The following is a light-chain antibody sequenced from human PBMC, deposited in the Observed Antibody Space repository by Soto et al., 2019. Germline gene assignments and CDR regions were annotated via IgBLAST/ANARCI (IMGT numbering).Light chain of an antibody. CDR3: QHYNGYSTWT. Sequence: DIQMTQSPSTLSGSVGDRVTITCRASQTISSWLAWYQQKPGTAPKLLIYKASTLKSGVPSRFSGSGSGTEFTLTISSLQPDDFATYYCQHYNGYSTWTFGQGTKVVIK. J-gene: IGKJ1*01. V-gene: IGKV1-5*03. CDR2: KAS. CDR1: QTISSW.